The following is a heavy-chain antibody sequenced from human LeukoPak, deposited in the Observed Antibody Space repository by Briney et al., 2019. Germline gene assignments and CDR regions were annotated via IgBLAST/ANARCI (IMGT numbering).Heavy chain of an antibody. Sequence: KPSETLSLTCTVSGGSISSYYWSWIRQPPGKGLEWIGYIYYSGSTNYNPSLKSRVTISVDTSKNQFSLKLSSVTAADTAVYYCARLDSGSYPPGPYDYWGQGTLVTVSS. CDR3: ARLDSGSYPPGPYDY. D-gene: IGHD1-26*01. CDR2: IYYSGST. V-gene: IGHV4-59*12. J-gene: IGHJ4*02. CDR1: GGSISSYY.